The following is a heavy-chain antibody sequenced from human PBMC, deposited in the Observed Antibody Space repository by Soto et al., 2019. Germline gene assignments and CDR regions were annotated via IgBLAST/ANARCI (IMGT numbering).Heavy chain of an antibody. Sequence: PGGSLRLSCAASGFTFYTHGMHWVRQAPGKGLEWVAVISVDGSEKNYAGSVKGRFTISRDNPKNTLCLQMNSLRPDDSAVYYCAKMDTPMVTHYHYYGMDVWGQGTSVTVSS. CDR3: AKMDTPMVTHYHYYGMDV. J-gene: IGHJ6*02. V-gene: IGHV3-30*18. D-gene: IGHD5-18*01. CDR1: GFTFYTHG. CDR2: ISVDGSEK.